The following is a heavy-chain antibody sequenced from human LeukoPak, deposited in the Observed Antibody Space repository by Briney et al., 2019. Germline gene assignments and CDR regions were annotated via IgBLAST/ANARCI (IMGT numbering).Heavy chain of an antibody. D-gene: IGHD2-15*01. CDR1: GYSFSSYW. CDR2: IYPGDSDT. Sequence: GESLKISCKGSGYSFSSYWIAWVRQMPGKGLEWMGIIYPGDSDTRYSPSFQGQVTISGDKSISTAYLQWSGLKASDTAMYYCVRHGAQGSEYWGQGTLVTVST. V-gene: IGHV5-51*01. CDR3: VRHGAQGSEY. J-gene: IGHJ4*02.